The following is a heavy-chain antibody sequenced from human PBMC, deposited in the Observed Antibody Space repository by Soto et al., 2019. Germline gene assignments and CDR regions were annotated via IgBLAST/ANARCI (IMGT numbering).Heavy chain of an antibody. CDR3: ANPTNSSGWWGLDY. CDR1: GFTFSSYA. D-gene: IGHD6-19*01. Sequence: GGSLRLSCAASGFTFSSYAMSWVRQAPGKGLEWVSAISGSGGSTYYADSVKGRFTISRDNSKNTLYLQMNSLRAEDTAVYYCANPTNSSGWWGLDYWGQGTLVTVSS. J-gene: IGHJ4*02. CDR2: ISGSGGST. V-gene: IGHV3-23*01.